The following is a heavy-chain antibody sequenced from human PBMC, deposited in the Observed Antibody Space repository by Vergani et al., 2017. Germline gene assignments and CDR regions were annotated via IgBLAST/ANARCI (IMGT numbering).Heavy chain of an antibody. CDR1: GGSFSGYY. J-gene: IGHJ4*02. D-gene: IGHD5-18*01. CDR3: ARECGYQYYFDY. Sequence: QVQLQQWGAGLLKPSETLSLTCAVYGGSFSGYYWSWIRQPPGKGLEWIGEINHSGSTNYNPSLKSRVTISVDTSKNQFSLKLSSVTAADTAVYYCARECGYQYYFDYWGQGTLVTVSS. CDR2: INHSGST. V-gene: IGHV4-34*01.